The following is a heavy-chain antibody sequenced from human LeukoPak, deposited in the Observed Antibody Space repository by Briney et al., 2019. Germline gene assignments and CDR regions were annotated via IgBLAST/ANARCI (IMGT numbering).Heavy chain of an antibody. CDR1: GFTFSTYA. CDR2: IGGSGYNT. Sequence: GGSLRLSCAASGFTFSTYAMSWVRQAPGKGLEWVSAIGGSGYNTYHADSVKGRFTISRDNSKNTLYLQMNSLRAEDTAVYYCAKTKDSSGYYFDYWGQGTLVTVSS. J-gene: IGHJ4*02. CDR3: AKTKDSSGYYFDY. D-gene: IGHD3-22*01. V-gene: IGHV3-23*01.